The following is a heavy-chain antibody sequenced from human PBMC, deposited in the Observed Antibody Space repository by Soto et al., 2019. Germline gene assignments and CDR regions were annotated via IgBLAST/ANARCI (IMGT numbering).Heavy chain of an antibody. J-gene: IGHJ5*02. D-gene: IGHD3-3*01. CDR1: GYSFTSYW. V-gene: IGHV5-51*01. CDR2: IYPGDSDT. Sequence: PGESLKISCKGSGYSFTSYWIGWVRQMPGKGLEWMGIIYPGDSDTRYSPSFQGQVTISADKSISTAYLQWSSLKASDTAMYYCARGPPVTIIGVVKNWFDPWGQGTLVTVSS. CDR3: ARGPPVTIIGVVKNWFDP.